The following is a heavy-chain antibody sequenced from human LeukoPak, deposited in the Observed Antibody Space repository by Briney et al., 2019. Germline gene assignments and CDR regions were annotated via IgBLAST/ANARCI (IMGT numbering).Heavy chain of an antibody. V-gene: IGHV3-15*01. J-gene: IGHJ6*02. D-gene: IGHD6-19*01. CDR3: TYDSSGWYFSRMDV. CDR1: GFTFSNYW. Sequence: PGWSLRLSCAASGFTFSNYWMSWVRQAPGKGLEWVGRIKSKTDGGTTDYAAPVKGRFTISRDDSKNTLYLQMNSLKTEDTAVYYCTYDSSGWYFSRMDVWGQGTTVTVSS. CDR2: IKSKTDGGTT.